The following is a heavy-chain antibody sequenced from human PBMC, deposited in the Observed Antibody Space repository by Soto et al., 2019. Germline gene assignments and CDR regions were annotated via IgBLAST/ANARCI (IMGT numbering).Heavy chain of an antibody. V-gene: IGHV3-23*01. J-gene: IGHJ4*02. CDR1: GFTFSNYA. Sequence: GGSLRLSCIASGFTFSNYAMSGVRQAPGKGLEWVSTISDNGANTFIGDSMKDHFDISRDNSKNTVFLHLSTVRAEDTAIYYCARAIGADFFDYWGQGTPVTLSS. D-gene: IGHD6-25*01. CDR3: ARAIGADFFDY. CDR2: ISDNGANT.